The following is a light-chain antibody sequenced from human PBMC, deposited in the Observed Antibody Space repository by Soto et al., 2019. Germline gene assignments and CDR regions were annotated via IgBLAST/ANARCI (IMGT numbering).Light chain of an antibody. CDR3: GAWDTGLRAYV. V-gene: IGLV1-51*01. Sequence: QSVLTQPPSASAAPGQKVTISCSGSSSSSHIGHHSVSWYQHLPGPAPKLLIYDNDQRPSGIPARFSGSKSATSATLDITGLKTGDEADYYCGAWDTGLRAYVLGTGTKLTVL. J-gene: IGLJ1*01. CDR1: SSSSHIGHHS. CDR2: DND.